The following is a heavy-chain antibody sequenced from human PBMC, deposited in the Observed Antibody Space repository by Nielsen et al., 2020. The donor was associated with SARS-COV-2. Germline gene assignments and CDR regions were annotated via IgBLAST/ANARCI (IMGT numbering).Heavy chain of an antibody. D-gene: IGHD3-3*01. CDR1: GFTFSSYS. V-gene: IGHV3-21*01. Sequence: GGSLRLSCAASGFTFSSYSMNWVRQAPGKGLEGVSSISSSSSYIYYADSVKGRFTISRDNAKNSLYLQMNSLRAEDTAVYYCARGYYDFWSGYEKYYFDYWGQGTLVTVSS. CDR3: ARGYYDFWSGYEKYYFDY. CDR2: ISSSSSYI. J-gene: IGHJ4*02.